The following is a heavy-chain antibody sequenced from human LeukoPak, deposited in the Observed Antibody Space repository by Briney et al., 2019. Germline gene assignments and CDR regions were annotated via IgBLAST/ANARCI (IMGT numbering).Heavy chain of an antibody. CDR3: ARWLEYYDSSGYPTGFDY. J-gene: IGHJ4*02. Sequence: GRSLRLSCAASGFTVSSNYMSWVRQAPGKGLEWVSVIYSGGSTYYADSVKGRFTISRDNSKNTLYLQMNSLRAEDTAVYYCARWLEYYDSSGYPTGFDYWGQGTLVTVSS. D-gene: IGHD3-22*01. CDR1: GFTVSSNY. CDR2: IYSGGST. V-gene: IGHV3-53*01.